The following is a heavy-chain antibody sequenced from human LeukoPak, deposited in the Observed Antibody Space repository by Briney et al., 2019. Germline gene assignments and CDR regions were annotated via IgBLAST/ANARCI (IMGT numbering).Heavy chain of an antibody. D-gene: IGHD3-3*01. J-gene: IGHJ4*02. CDR2: IYSGGST. CDR1: GFTFSSYA. CDR3: ARDQSYDLMGWRYYSDY. Sequence: GGSLRLSCAASGFTFSSYAMSWVRQAPGKGLEWVSVIYSGGSTYYADSVKGRFTISRHNSKNTLYLQMNSLRAEDTAVYYCARDQSYDLMGWRYYSDYWGQGTLVTVSS. V-gene: IGHV3-53*04.